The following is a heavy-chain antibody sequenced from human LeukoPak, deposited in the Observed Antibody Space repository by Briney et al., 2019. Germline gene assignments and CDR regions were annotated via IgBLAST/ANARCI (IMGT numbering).Heavy chain of an antibody. CDR3: ARAENYYGSGGQTYYMDV. D-gene: IGHD3-10*01. CDR2: IIPIFGTA. CDR1: GGTFSSYA. Sequence: SVKVSCKASGGTFSSYAICWVRQAPGQGLEWMGGIIPIFGTANYAQKLQGRVTMTTDTSTSTAYMELRSLRSDDTAVYYCARAENYYGSGGQTYYMDVWGKGTTVTISS. V-gene: IGHV1-69*05. J-gene: IGHJ6*03.